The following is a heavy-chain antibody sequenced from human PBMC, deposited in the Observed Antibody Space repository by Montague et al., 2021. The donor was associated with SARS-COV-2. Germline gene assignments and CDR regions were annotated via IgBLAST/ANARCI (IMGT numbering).Heavy chain of an antibody. CDR2: IYLDGDQ. D-gene: IGHD3-3*01. J-gene: IGHJ3*01. CDR1: GSSLNTAGVG. Sequence: VKPTQTLTLTCVFSGSSLNTAGVGVAWIRRPPGKALEWLALIYLDGDQRYSPSLKTRLTITKDTSKNRVVLTMTNLDPVDTATYYCARRYDFYRAEAFDVWGQGTMLTVSS. CDR3: ARRYDFYRAEAFDV. V-gene: IGHV2-5*02.